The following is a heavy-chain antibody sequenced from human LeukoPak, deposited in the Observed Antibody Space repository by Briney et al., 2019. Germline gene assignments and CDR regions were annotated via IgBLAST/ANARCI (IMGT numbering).Heavy chain of an antibody. CDR3: ARLSSHRKQKYYFDY. CDR1: GGSFSGYY. Sequence: PSETLSLTCAVYGGSFSGYYWSWIRQPPGKGLEWIGEINHSGSTNYNPSLKSRVTISVDTSKNQFSLKLSSVTAADTAVYYCARLSSHRKQKYYFDYWGQGTLVTVSS. D-gene: IGHD6-13*01. V-gene: IGHV4-34*01. J-gene: IGHJ4*02. CDR2: INHSGST.